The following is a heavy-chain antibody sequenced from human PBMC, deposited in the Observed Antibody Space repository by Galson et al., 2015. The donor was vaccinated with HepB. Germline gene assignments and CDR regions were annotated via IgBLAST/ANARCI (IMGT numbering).Heavy chain of an antibody. Sequence: SLRLSCAASGFAFQTYVVNWVRQAPGKGLEWVSSITTSSTYRYYANSVKGRFTIYRDNAKNSLYLQMNSLRVEDTATYYCAGEREGLDIWGQGTMVIVSS. CDR2: ITTSSTYR. CDR1: GFAFQTYV. J-gene: IGHJ3*02. CDR3: AGEREGLDI. V-gene: IGHV3-21*06.